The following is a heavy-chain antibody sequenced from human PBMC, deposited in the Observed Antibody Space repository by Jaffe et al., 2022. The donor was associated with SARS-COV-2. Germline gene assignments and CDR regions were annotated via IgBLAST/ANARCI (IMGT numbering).Heavy chain of an antibody. V-gene: IGHV3-30*18. J-gene: IGHJ6*02. CDR1: GFTFTSHG. CDR3: AKDQGGYCSGGSCTNGLDV. Sequence: QVQLVESGGGVVQPGRSLRLSCAASGFTFTSHGMHWVRQVPGKGLEWVAVISYDGSSQFYADPVKGRFTISRDNSKNTLSLQMNSLRAEDTAVYYCAKDQGGYCSGGSCTNGLDVWGQGTTVTVSS. CDR2: ISYDGSSQ. D-gene: IGHD2-15*01.